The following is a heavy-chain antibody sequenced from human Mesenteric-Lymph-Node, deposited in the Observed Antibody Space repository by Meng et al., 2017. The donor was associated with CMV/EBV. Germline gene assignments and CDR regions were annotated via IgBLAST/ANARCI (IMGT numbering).Heavy chain of an antibody. V-gene: IGHV5-51*01. D-gene: IGHD2-21*01. Sequence: SCKGSGYSFTSYWIGWVRQMPGKGLEWMGIIYPGDSDTRYSPSFQGQVTISADKSISTAYLQWSSLKASDTAMYYCARRYSENDNWFDPWGQGTLVTVSS. CDR2: IYPGDSDT. CDR3: ARRYSENDNWFDP. J-gene: IGHJ5*02. CDR1: GYSFTSYW.